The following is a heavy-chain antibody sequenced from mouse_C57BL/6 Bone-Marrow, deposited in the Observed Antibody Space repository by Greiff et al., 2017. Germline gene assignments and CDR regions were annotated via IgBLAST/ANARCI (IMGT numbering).Heavy chain of an antibody. J-gene: IGHJ1*03. CDR3: ASDYYYDSYYCDV. CDR1: GYTFTSYW. V-gene: IGHV1-55*01. Sequence: QVQLQQPGAELVKPGASVKMSCKASGYTFTSYWITWVKQRPGQGLEWIGEIYPDSGSTKYNEKFKSKATLPVDTSSSTAYMQLSSLTSGDSAVYYCASDYYYDSYYCDVWGTGTTVTVSS. CDR2: IYPDSGST. D-gene: IGHD2-4*01.